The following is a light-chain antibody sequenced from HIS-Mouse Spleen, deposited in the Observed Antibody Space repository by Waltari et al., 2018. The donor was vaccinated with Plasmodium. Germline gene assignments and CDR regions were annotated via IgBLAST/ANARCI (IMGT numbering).Light chain of an antibody. J-gene: IGKJ3*01. CDR1: QSVSSN. Sequence: EIVMTQSPATLSVSPGERATLSCRASQSVSSNLAWYQQKPGQAPRLLIDGASTRATGIPARFRGSGSGTEFTLTISSLQSEDFAVYYCQQYNNWSFTFGPGTKVDIK. V-gene: IGKV3-15*01. CDR2: GAS. CDR3: QQYNNWSFT.